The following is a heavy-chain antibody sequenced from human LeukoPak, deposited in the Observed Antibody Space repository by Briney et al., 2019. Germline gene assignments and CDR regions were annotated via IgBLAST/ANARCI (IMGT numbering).Heavy chain of an antibody. D-gene: IGHD3-16*01. CDR1: GGSISSYY. Sequence: SETLSLTCTVSGGSISSYYWSWIRQPPGKGLEWIGYIYYSGSTNYNPSLKSRVTISVDTSKNQFSLKLSSVTAADTAVYYCAGFGGRAYYYYGMDVWGQGTTVTVSS. J-gene: IGHJ6*02. CDR3: AGFGGRAYYYYGMDV. V-gene: IGHV4-59*01. CDR2: IYYSGST.